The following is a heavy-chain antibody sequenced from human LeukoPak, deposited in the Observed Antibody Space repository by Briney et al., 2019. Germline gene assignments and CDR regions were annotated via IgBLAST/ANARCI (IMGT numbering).Heavy chain of an antibody. J-gene: IGHJ3*02. D-gene: IGHD4-17*01. CDR3: ARPGNYGETLDAFDI. V-gene: IGHV3-23*01. CDR1: GFTFSSYA. Sequence: PGGSLRLSCAASGFTFSSYAMSWVRQAPGKGLEWVSSISGSDGSTYYADSVKGRFTISRDNSKNTLYLQMNSLRAEDTAVYYCARPGNYGETLDAFDIWGQGTMVTVSS. CDR2: ISGSDGST.